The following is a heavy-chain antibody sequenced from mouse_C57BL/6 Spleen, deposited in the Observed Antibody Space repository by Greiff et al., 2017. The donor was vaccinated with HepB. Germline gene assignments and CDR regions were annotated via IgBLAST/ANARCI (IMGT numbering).Heavy chain of an antibody. CDR1: GYSFTDYN. CDR2: INPNYGTT. J-gene: IGHJ2*01. V-gene: IGHV1-39*01. D-gene: IGHD3-1*01. CDR3: ARGGDALRSYYFDY. Sequence: VQLKESGPELVKPGASVKISCKASGYSFTDYNMNWVKQSNGKSLEWIGVINPNYGTTSYNQKFKGKATLTVDQSSSTAYMQLNSLTSEDSAVYYCARGGDALRSYYFDYWGQGTTLTVSS.